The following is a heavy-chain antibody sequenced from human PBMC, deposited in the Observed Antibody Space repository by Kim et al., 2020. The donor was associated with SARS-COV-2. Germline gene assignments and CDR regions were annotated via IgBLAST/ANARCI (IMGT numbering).Heavy chain of an antibody. CDR2: INSDGSST. D-gene: IGHD2-2*01. V-gene: IGHV3-74*01. CDR1: GFTFSSYW. J-gene: IGHJ3*02. CDR3: ARPVVPAAMYDAFDI. Sequence: GGSLRLSCAASGFTFSSYWMHWVRQAPGKGLVWVSRINSDGSSTSYAESVKGRFTISRDNAKNTLYLQMNSLRAEDTAVYYCARPVVPAAMYDAFDIWGQGTMVTVSS.